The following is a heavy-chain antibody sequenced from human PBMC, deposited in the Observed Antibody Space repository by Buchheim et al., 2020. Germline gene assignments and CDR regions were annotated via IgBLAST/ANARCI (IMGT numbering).Heavy chain of an antibody. CDR3: ASLSGYSSSWYQWKGNYYYGMDV. V-gene: IGHV1-46*03. D-gene: IGHD6-13*01. CDR1: GYTFTSYY. Sequence: QVQLVQSGAEVKKPGASVKVSCKASGYTFTSYYMHWVRQAPGQGLEWMGIIKPSGGSTSYAQKFQGRVTMTRDTPTSTVYMELSSLRSEDTAVYYCASLSGYSSSWYQWKGNYYYGMDVWGQGTT. CDR2: IKPSGGST. J-gene: IGHJ6*02.